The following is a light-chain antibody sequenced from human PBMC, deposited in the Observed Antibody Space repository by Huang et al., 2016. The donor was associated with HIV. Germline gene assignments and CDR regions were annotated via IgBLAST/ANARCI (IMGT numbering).Light chain of an antibody. Sequence: DIQMTQSPSTLSASVGDRVTIACRVSQSIGTWLAWYQQRPGKAPKVLIYKASTLESGVPSRFSGSGSGTEFTLTISSLQPDDFATYYCHHYNTYSGFGQGTKVEIK. V-gene: IGKV1-5*03. J-gene: IGKJ1*01. CDR3: HHYNTYSG. CDR2: KAS. CDR1: QSIGTW.